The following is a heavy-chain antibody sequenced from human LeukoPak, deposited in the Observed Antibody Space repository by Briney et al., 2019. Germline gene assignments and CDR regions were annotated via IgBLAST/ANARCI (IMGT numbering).Heavy chain of an antibody. J-gene: IGHJ6*02. CDR3: ARGLSSGWLWYYYYGMDV. CDR1: GYTFTSYD. Sequence: GASVKVSCKASGYTFTSYDINWVRQATGQGLEWMGWMNPNSGNTGYVQKFQGRVTMTRNTSISTAYMELSSLRSEDTAVYYCARGLSSGWLWYYYYGMDVWGQGTTVTVSS. CDR2: MNPNSGNT. V-gene: IGHV1-8*01. D-gene: IGHD6-19*01.